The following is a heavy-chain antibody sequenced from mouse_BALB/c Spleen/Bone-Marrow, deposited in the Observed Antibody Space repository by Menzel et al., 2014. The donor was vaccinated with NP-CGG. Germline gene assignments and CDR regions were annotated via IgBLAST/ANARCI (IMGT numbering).Heavy chain of an antibody. J-gene: IGHJ2*01. CDR1: GFTFSSYT. CDR2: ISNGGGST. CDR3: ARRSAATYYFDY. V-gene: IGHV5-12-2*01. Sequence: EVKLVESGGGLVQPGGSLKLSCAASGFTFSSYTMSWVRQTPEKRLEWVAYISNGGGSTYYPDTVKGRFTISRDNAKNALYLQMSSLKSENTAMYYCARRSAATYYFDYWDQGATLAISS. D-gene: IGHD1-2*01.